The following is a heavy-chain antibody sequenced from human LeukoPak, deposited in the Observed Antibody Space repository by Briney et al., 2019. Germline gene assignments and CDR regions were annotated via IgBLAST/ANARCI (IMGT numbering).Heavy chain of an antibody. J-gene: IGHJ1*01. V-gene: IGHV3-23*01. Sequence: GGSLRLSCAASGFTFSSYVMSWVRQAPGEGLEWVSTIDASDDTAYYADSVRGRFTISRDNSKSTLYLQIDSLRADDTAVYYCARGLVAGSVKYFHRWGQGTLVTVSS. CDR1: GFTFSSYV. D-gene: IGHD6-19*01. CDR2: IDASDDTA. CDR3: ARGLVAGSVKYFHR.